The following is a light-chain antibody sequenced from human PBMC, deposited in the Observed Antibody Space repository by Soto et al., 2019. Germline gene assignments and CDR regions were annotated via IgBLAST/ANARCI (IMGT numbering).Light chain of an antibody. J-gene: IGKJ1*01. V-gene: IGKV3-15*01. Sequence: EKVMTQSPATLSVSPGERVTLSCRASQSVATNLAWYQQKPGQAPRLLISGAYIRATGIADRFIGSGSGTEFTLTITSLQSEDFAVYYCQHYNDLPLTFGQGTKVEIK. CDR1: QSVATN. CDR3: QHYNDLPLT. CDR2: GAY.